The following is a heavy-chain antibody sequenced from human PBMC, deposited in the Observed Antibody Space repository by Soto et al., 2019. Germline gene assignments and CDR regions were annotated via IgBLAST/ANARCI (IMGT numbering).Heavy chain of an antibody. Sequence: GGTLRLSCVASRFDFSSYEMSWVRQAAGKGLEWVSRVSLTGDRTNYAGSVKGRFTVSRDNFKNALYLEMDSLRPDDTAIYYCARGGGYCTPTSCAIDSWGRGTPVTVSS. D-gene: IGHD2-8*01. CDR1: RFDFSSYE. CDR2: VSLTGDRT. J-gene: IGHJ4*02. CDR3: ARGGGYCTPTSCAIDS. V-gene: IGHV3-23*01.